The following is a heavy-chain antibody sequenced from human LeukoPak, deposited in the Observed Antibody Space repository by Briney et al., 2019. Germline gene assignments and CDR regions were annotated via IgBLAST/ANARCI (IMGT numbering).Heavy chain of an antibody. V-gene: IGHV1-69*06. CDR1: GGTFSSYA. J-gene: IGHJ5*02. CDR3: ARDQGYCSGGSCYSDWFDP. CDR2: IIPIFGTA. D-gene: IGHD2-15*01. Sequence: ASVKVSCKASGGTFSSYAISWVRQAPGQGLEWMGGIIPIFGTANYAQKFQGRVTITADKSTSTAYMELSSLRSEDTAVYYCARDQGYCSGGSCYSDWFDPWGQGTLVTVSS.